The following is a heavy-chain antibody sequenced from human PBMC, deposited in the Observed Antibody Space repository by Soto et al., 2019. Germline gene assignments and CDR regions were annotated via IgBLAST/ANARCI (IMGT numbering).Heavy chain of an antibody. J-gene: IGHJ4*02. V-gene: IGHV6-1*01. CDR2: TYYRSKWYN. Sequence: SQTLSLTCAISGDSVSSDSAAWNWIRQSPSRGLEWLGRTYYRSKWYNDHADSVNSRLTINADTSKNQVSLHLKSVTPQDTAVYFCARDLSGSYLDLVSWEQGASVTVSS. CDR3: ARDLSGSYLDLVS. CDR1: GDSVSSDSAA. D-gene: IGHD1-26*01.